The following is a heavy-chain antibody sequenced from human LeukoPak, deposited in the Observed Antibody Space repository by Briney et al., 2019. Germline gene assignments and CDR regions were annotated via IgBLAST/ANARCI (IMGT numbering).Heavy chain of an antibody. J-gene: IGHJ4*02. D-gene: IGHD3-22*01. CDR3: ARDRGSSGYYHSLGY. V-gene: IGHV3-33*08. Sequence: GGSLRLSCAASGFTFSSYGMHWVRQAPGKGLEWVAVIWYDGSNKYYADSVKGRFTISRDNSKNRLYLQMNSLRAEDTAVYYCARDRGSSGYYHSLGYWGQGTLVTVSS. CDR2: IWYDGSNK. CDR1: GFTFSSYG.